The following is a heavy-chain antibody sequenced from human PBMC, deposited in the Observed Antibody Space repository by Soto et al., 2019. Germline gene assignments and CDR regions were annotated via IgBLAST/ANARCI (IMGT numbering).Heavy chain of an antibody. CDR1: GYTFTSHG. CDR3: ARTYCSSAGCYSDY. J-gene: IGHJ4*02. Sequence: QVQLVQSGAEVKKPGASVKVSCKTSGYTFTSHGISWVRQAPGQGLEWMGWISAYNGNTNYAQKLQGRVTMTTDTPPGTADMELRRLRSDDTAVYYCARTYCSSAGCYSDYWGQGTLVTVSS. D-gene: IGHD2-2*01. V-gene: IGHV1-18*04. CDR2: ISAYNGNT.